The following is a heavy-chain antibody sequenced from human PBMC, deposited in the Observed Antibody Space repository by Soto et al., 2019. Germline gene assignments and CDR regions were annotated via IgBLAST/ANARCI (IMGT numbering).Heavy chain of an antibody. V-gene: IGHV1-18*01. D-gene: IGHD3-9*01. CDR1: GYTFTNYG. J-gene: IGHJ6*02. CDR2: INAYNGNT. Sequence: GASVKVSCKASGYTFTNYGISWVRQAPGQGLEWMGWINAYNGNTNYAQKFQGRVTMTTDTSTSTAYMELRSLRFDDTALFYCARWYDILTGPRDGMDVWGQGTTVTVSS. CDR3: ARWYDILTGPRDGMDV.